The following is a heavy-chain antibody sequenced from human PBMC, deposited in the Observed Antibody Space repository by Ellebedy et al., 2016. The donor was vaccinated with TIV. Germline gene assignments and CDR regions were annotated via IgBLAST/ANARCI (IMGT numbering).Heavy chain of an antibody. CDR2: IYYSGST. J-gene: IGHJ4*02. Sequence: MPSETLSLTCTVSGGSISSYYWSWIRQPPGKGLEWIGYIYYSGSTNYNPSLKSRVTISVDTSKNQFSLKLSSVTAADTAVYYYARAGVVVTAISFDYWGQGTLVTVSS. V-gene: IGHV4-59*01. CDR1: GGSISSYY. D-gene: IGHD2-21*02. CDR3: ARAGVVVTAISFDY.